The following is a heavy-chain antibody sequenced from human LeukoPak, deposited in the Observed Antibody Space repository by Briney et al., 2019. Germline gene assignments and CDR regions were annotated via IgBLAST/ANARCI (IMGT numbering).Heavy chain of an antibody. Sequence: PSETLSLTCAVSGGSISTSNWWSWVRQPPGKGLEWIGEIYHSGITNYNPSLKSRATISVDTSKNQFSLKLRSVTAADTAVYYCAGEEPGRAAAGVWGQGTLVTVSS. D-gene: IGHD6-13*01. CDR2: IYHSGIT. CDR3: AGEEPGRAAAGV. CDR1: GGSISTSNW. V-gene: IGHV4-4*02. J-gene: IGHJ4*02.